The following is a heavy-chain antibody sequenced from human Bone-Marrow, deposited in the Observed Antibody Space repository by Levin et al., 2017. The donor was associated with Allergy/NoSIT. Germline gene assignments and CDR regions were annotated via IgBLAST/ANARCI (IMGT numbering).Heavy chain of an antibody. CDR3: ASSAGASGLHDAYYFDY. V-gene: IGHV3-21*01. Sequence: RSGGSLRLSCAASGFTFSYYSMNWVRQAPGKGLEWVSSISSAGGYIYYADSVKGRFTISRDSATNSLYLQMNSLRAEDTALYYCASSAGASGLHDAYYFDYWGLGTLVTVSS. D-gene: IGHD6-19*01. CDR2: ISSAGGYI. J-gene: IGHJ4*02. CDR1: GFTFSYYS.